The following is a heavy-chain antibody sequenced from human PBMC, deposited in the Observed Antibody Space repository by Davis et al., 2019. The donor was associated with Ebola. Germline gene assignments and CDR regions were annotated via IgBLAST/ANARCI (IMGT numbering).Heavy chain of an antibody. CDR2: IKSSGERT. V-gene: IGHV3-23*01. D-gene: IGHD1-7*01. CDR3: AKEKASWNYGPLDS. CDR1: GFTFSSYG. J-gene: IGHJ4*02. Sequence: PGGSLRLSCAASGFTFSSYGMHWVRQAPGKGLEWISIIKSSGERTFYTDSVKGRFTISRDNSKNTLYLQMNSLRAEDTAVYFCAKEKASWNYGPLDSWGQGTLVTVSS.